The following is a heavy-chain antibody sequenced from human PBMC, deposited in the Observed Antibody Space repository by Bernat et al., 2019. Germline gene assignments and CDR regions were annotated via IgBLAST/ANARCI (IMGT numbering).Heavy chain of an antibody. V-gene: IGHV1-69*06. J-gene: IGHJ6*02. CDR1: GGTFSSYA. CDR3: ARNWNYDHYYYYGMDV. Sequence: QVQLVQSGAEVKKPGSSVKVSCKASGGTFSSYAISWVRQAPGQGLEWMGGIIPIFGTANYVQKFQGRVTITADKSTSTAYMELSSLRSEDTAVYYCARNWNYDHYYYYGMDVWGQGTTVTVSS. CDR2: IIPIFGTA. D-gene: IGHD1-7*01.